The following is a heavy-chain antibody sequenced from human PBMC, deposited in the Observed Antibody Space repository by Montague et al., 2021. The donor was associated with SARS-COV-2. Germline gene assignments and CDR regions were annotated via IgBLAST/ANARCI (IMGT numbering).Heavy chain of an antibody. CDR1: GGSISSSNW. J-gene: IGHJ4*02. CDR2: IYHSGST. D-gene: IGHD2-2*01. V-gene: IGHV4-4*02. Sequence: SETLSLTCAVSGGSISSSNWWSWVRQPPGKVLGWIGEIYHSGSTNYNPSLKSRVTISVDKSKNQFSLKLSSVTAADTAVYYCARTLLGYCSSTSCSGARAWYYFDYWGKGTLVTVSS. CDR3: ARTLLGYCSSTSCSGARAWYYFDY.